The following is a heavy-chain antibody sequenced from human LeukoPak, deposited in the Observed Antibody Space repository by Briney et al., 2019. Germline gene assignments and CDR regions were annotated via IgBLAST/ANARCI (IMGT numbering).Heavy chain of an antibody. D-gene: IGHD3/OR15-3a*01. Sequence: GGCLRLSCAASGFTFDEYAMHWVRQAPGKGLEWVSGISWNSGLIDYADSVKGRFTISRDNAKNSLYLQMNSLKAEDTAFYYCAKVGIFGLVTYYFDYWGQGTLVTVSS. CDR1: GFTFDEYA. CDR3: AKVGIFGLVTYYFDY. CDR2: ISWNSGLI. J-gene: IGHJ4*02. V-gene: IGHV3-9*01.